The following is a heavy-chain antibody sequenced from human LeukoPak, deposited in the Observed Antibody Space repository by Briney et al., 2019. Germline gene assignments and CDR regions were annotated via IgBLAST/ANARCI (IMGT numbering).Heavy chain of an antibody. V-gene: IGHV3-7*01. Sequence: GGSLRLSCAASGFTVSSNYMSWVRQAPGKGLEWVANINPDGSDSHYVDSVRGRFTISRDNTKKSLYLQMNSLRAEDTAMYYCARHENWNYDYWGQGTLVTVSS. J-gene: IGHJ4*02. CDR1: GFTVSSNY. CDR2: INPDGSDS. D-gene: IGHD3-3*01. CDR3: ARHENWNYDY.